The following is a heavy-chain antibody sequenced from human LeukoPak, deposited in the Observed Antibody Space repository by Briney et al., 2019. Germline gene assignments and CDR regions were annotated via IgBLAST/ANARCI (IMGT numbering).Heavy chain of an antibody. CDR3: ARGLVVVVAATLYYYFDY. D-gene: IGHD2-15*01. J-gene: IGHJ4*02. CDR1: GGSISSSNW. CDR2: IYHSGST. Sequence: SETLSLTCAVSGGSISSSNWWSWVRQPPGKGLEWIGEIYHSGSTNYNPSLKSRVTISVDKSKNQFSLKLSSVTAADTAVYYCARGLVVVVAATLYYYFDYWGQGTLVTVSS. V-gene: IGHV4-4*02.